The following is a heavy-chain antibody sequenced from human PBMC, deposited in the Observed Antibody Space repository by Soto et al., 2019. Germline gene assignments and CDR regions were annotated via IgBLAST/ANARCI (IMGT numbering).Heavy chain of an antibody. Sequence: SETLSLTCAVSGGSISSSNWWSWVRQPPGKGLEWIGEIYHSGSTNYNPSLKSRVTILVDKSKNQFSLKLSSVTAADTAVYYCARDRGVYCSGGSCYPYYYYGMDVWGQGTTVTVSS. CDR1: GGSISSSNW. CDR3: ARDRGVYCSGGSCYPYYYYGMDV. V-gene: IGHV4-4*02. CDR2: IYHSGST. D-gene: IGHD2-15*01. J-gene: IGHJ6*02.